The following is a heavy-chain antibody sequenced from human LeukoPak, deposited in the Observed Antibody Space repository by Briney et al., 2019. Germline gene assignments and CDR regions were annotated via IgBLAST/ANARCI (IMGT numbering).Heavy chain of an antibody. Sequence: SETLSLTCTVSGGSISSSSYYWGWLRQPPGTGLEWIGSIYYSGSTYYNPSLKSRVTISVDTSKNEFSLKLSSVTAADTAVYYCARGWAVAGTRYYYYYYYMDVWGKGTTVTVSS. J-gene: IGHJ6*03. CDR3: ARGWAVAGTRYYYYYYYMDV. CDR1: GGSISSSSYY. CDR2: IYYSGST. D-gene: IGHD6-19*01. V-gene: IGHV4-39*07.